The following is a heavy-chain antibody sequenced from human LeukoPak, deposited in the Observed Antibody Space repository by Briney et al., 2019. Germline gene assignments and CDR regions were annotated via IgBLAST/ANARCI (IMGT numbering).Heavy chain of an antibody. Sequence: GGSLRLSCAASGFTFSSYAMSWVRQAPGKGLEWVSAISGSGGSTYYADSVKGRFTISRDNAKNSLYLHMNSLRAEDTAVYYCARSSYTPLDYWGQGTLVTVSS. CDR2: ISGSGGST. D-gene: IGHD1-1*01. J-gene: IGHJ4*02. CDR3: ARSSYTPLDY. V-gene: IGHV3-23*01. CDR1: GFTFSSYA.